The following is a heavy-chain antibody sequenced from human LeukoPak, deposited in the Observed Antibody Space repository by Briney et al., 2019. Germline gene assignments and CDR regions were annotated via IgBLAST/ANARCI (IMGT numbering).Heavy chain of an antibody. CDR1: GFTFSDYY. J-gene: IGHJ4*02. Sequence: GGSLRLSCAASGFTFSDYYMNWIRQAPGKGLEWVSYISSSSSTIYYADSVKGRFTISRDNAKNSLYLQMNSLRAEDTAVYYCASLYSSSWDTADFDYWGQGTLVTVSS. V-gene: IGHV3-11*04. CDR2: ISSSSSTI. D-gene: IGHD6-13*01. CDR3: ASLYSSSWDTADFDY.